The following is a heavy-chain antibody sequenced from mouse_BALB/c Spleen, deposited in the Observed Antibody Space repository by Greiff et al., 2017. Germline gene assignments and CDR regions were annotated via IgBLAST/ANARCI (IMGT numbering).Heavy chain of an antibody. Sequence: EVKLMESGPELVKPGASVKISCKTSGYTFTEYTMHWVKQSHGKSLEWIGGINPNNGGTSYNQKFKGKATLTVDKSSSTAYMELRSLTSEDSAVYYCEVLRYLYAMDYWGQGTSVTVSS. V-gene: IGHV1-18*01. CDR2: INPNNGGT. CDR3: EVLRYLYAMDY. J-gene: IGHJ4*01. CDR1: GYTFTEYT. D-gene: IGHD1-1*01.